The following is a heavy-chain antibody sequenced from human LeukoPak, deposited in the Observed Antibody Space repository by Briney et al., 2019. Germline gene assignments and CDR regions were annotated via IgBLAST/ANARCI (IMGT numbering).Heavy chain of an antibody. D-gene: IGHD1-1*01. Sequence: GGSLRLSCAASGFTVSSSYMNWVRQAPGKGLEWVSLFYSGGGTYYADSVKGRFTISRDNSKNTLYLQMTSLRAEDTAVYYCVKITSVTGGDCWGQGTRLTVSS. V-gene: IGHV3-66*01. J-gene: IGHJ4*02. CDR3: VKITSVTGGDC. CDR1: GFTVSSSY. CDR2: FYSGGGT.